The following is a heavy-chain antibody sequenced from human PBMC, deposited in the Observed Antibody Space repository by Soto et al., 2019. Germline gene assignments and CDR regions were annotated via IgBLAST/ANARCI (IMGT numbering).Heavy chain of an antibody. Sequence: QVQLHESGPGLVKPSGTLSLTCAVSGGSISSSNWWTWVRQPPGKGLEWLGEIHHSGNTNYSPSLKGRITISIDKSRDQFSLKLNSVTAADTAVYYCAKKVNSCDRHGNYKTAMDVWGKGTTVTVSS. CDR1: GGSISSSNW. CDR3: AKKVNSCDRHGNYKTAMDV. D-gene: IGHD3-22*01. CDR2: IHHSGNT. V-gene: IGHV4-4*02. J-gene: IGHJ6*04.